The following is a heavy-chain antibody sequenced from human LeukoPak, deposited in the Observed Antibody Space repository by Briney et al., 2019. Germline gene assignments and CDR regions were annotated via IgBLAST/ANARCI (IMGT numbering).Heavy chain of an antibody. CDR2: INHSGST. D-gene: IGHD3-10*01. CDR1: GGSFSGYY. J-gene: IGHJ5*02. Sequence: SETLSLTCAVYGGSFSGYYWSWIRQPPGKGLEWIGEINHSGSTNYNPSLKSRVTISVDTSKNQFSLKLSSVTAADTAVYYCARGVRSPMVRGSNWFDPLGPGNPGHRLL. V-gene: IGHV4-34*01. CDR3: ARGVRSPMVRGSNWFDP.